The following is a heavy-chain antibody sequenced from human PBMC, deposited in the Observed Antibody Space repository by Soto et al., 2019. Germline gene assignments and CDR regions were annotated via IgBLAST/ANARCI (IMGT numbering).Heavy chain of an antibody. Sequence: GGSLRLSCAASGFTFSSYGMHWVLQAPGKGLEWVAVIWYDGSNKYYADSVKGRFTISRDNSKNTLYLQMNSLRAEDTAVYYCASDGKGGHYYCSGSYYSNYYYYYMDVWGKGTTVTVSS. CDR3: ASDGKGGHYYCSGSYYSNYYYYYMDV. D-gene: IGHD3-10*01. V-gene: IGHV3-33*01. CDR2: IWYDGSNK. J-gene: IGHJ6*03. CDR1: GFTFSSYG.